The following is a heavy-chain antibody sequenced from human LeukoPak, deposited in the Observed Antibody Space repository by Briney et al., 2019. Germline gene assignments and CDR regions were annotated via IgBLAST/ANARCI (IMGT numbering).Heavy chain of an antibody. CDR3: SGHYGPGPV. CDR1: GYTFSDHH. V-gene: IGHV1-2*06. Sequence: ASVKVSCKASGYTFSDHHILWVRQAPGQGLEWMGRIHPNGHDTKYAQKFQGRMTMTTDTSISTAYMELNRVTSDDTAVYYCSGHYGPGPVWGQGTLITASS. CDR2: IHPNGHDT. J-gene: IGHJ4*02. D-gene: IGHD3-10*01.